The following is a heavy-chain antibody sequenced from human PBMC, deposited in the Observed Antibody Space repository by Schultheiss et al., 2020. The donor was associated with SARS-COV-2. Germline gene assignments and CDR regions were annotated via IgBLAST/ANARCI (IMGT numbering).Heavy chain of an antibody. V-gene: IGHV3-33*01. D-gene: IGHD2-2*01. CDR1: GFTFSSYA. Sequence: GGSLRLSCAASGFTFSSYAMHWVRQAPGKGLDWVAIIWYDGSNKYYADSVKGRFTISRDNSKNTLYLQMNSLRADDTAVYFCGRRYQAVHYWGQGILVTVSS. CDR2: IWYDGSNK. CDR3: GRRYQAVHY. J-gene: IGHJ4*02.